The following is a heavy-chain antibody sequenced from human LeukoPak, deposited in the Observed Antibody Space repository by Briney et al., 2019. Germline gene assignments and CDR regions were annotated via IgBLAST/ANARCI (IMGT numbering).Heavy chain of an antibody. J-gene: IGHJ4*02. D-gene: IGHD6-19*01. Sequence: SEPQSLTCTVSGGSISSYYWSWMRQPPGKGLEWIGYINYSGSTNYNPSLKSRVPISVDTSKNQFSLKLSSVTAADTAVYFCARDVAGYYSFWGQGTLVTVSS. V-gene: IGHV4-59*12. CDR3: ARDVAGYYSF. CDR1: GGSISSYY. CDR2: INYSGST.